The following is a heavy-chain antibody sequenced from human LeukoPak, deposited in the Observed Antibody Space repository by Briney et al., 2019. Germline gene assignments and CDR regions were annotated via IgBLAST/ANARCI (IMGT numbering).Heavy chain of an antibody. Sequence: SETLSLTCSVSGVSISSTNYYWGWIRQPPGKGLEWIGSISYSGSTYYNPSLKSRVTISVDTSKNQFSLKLTSVTAADTAVYYCARGGNELTAHLLVYWGQGTLVTVSS. D-gene: IGHD2-21*02. J-gene: IGHJ4*02. CDR2: ISYSGST. V-gene: IGHV4-39*07. CDR3: ARGGNELTAHLLVY. CDR1: GVSISSTNYY.